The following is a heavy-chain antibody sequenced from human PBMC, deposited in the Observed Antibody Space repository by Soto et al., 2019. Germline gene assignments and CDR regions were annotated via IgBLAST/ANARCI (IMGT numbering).Heavy chain of an antibody. CDR3: ARDQSFDRTYYYGIDV. CDR1: GYPFTHYG. J-gene: IGHJ6*02. V-gene: IGHV1-18*01. Sequence: QVQLVQSGAEVKMPGASVRVSCKSSGYPFTHYGITWIRQAPGQGLEWMGWISPFNGNTNYGQTVQGRVTLTTETSTSTVYMELRRLRSDDTAVYYCARDQSFDRTYYYGIDVWGQGTTVTVSS. CDR2: ISPFNGNT.